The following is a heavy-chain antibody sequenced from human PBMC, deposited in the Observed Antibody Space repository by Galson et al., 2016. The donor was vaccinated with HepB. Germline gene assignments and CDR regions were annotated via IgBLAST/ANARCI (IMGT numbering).Heavy chain of an antibody. CDR2: ISAYSGNT. V-gene: IGHV1-18*01. CDR1: GFTFGTFG. D-gene: IGHD1-1*01. Sequence: SVKVSCKASGFTFGTFGVSWVRQAPGQGLEWLGGISAYSGNTNYAQRVQGRVTMTTDTSTATAYMELRSLRSADTAVYYWAREGGGPDWNDLLDYWGQGALVIVSS. J-gene: IGHJ4*02. CDR3: AREGGGPDWNDLLDY.